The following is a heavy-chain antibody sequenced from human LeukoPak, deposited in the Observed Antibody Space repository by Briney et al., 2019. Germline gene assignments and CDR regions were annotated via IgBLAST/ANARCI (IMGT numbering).Heavy chain of an antibody. CDR3: ARAPLLLWFGELGY. CDR2: IKQDGSEK. J-gene: IGHJ4*02. Sequence: GGSLRLSCAASGFTFSSYGMSWVRQAPGKGLEWVANIKQDGSEKYYVDSVKGRFTISRDNAKNSLYLQMNSLRAEDTAVYYCARAPLLLWFGELGYWGQGTLVTVSS. V-gene: IGHV3-7*01. CDR1: GFTFSSYG. D-gene: IGHD3-10*01.